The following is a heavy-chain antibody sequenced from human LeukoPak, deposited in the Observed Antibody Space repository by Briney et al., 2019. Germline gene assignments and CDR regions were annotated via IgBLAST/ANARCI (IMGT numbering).Heavy chain of an antibody. J-gene: IGHJ1*01. CDR1: GFTFSSYA. D-gene: IGHD1-26*01. V-gene: IGHV3-30-3*01. CDR2: ISYDGSNK. CDR3: ARDVGGATLYFQH. Sequence: GGSLRLSCAASGFTFSSYAMHWVRQAPGKGLEWVVVISYDGSNKYYTDSVKGRFTISRDNSKNTLYLQMNSLGVEDTAVYYCARDVGGATLYFQHWGQGTLVTVSS.